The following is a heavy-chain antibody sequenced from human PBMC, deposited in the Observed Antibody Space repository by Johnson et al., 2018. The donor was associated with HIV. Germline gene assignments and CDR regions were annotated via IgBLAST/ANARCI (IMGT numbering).Heavy chain of an antibody. CDR2: ISYDGSNK. V-gene: IGHV3-30*18. Sequence: QVKLVESGGGVVQPGRSLRLSCAASGFTFSSYGMHWVRQAPGKGLEWVAVISYDGSNKYYADSVKGRFTISRDNSKNTLYLQMNSLRAEDTAVYYCAKDWDRWLQPPGDAFDIWGQGTMVTVSS. D-gene: IGHD5-24*01. CDR3: AKDWDRWLQPPGDAFDI. CDR1: GFTFSSYG. J-gene: IGHJ3*02.